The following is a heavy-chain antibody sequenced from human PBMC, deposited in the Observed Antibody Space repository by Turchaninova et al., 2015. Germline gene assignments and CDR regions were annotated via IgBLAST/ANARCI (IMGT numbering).Heavy chain of an antibody. CDR2: IFWKSGNT. V-gene: IGHV3-9*01. J-gene: IGHJ4*01. Sequence: EAQLVESGGGLVQPGRSLRLSCKASGFTFHDHAMHWVRQAPGKGLEWVSGIFWKSGNTGYADSVEGRFTISRDTAKNSLHLQMNSLRGEDTALYYCVKDVLAGGADYWGHGAQVTVSS. D-gene: IGHD3-10*01. CDR3: VKDVLAGGADY. CDR1: GFTFHDHA.